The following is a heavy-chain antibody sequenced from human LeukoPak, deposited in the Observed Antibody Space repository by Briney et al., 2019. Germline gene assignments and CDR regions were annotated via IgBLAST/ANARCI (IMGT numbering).Heavy chain of an antibody. D-gene: IGHD5-18*01. Sequence: KIGESLKISCKGSGYSFTSYWMSWVRQMPGKGLEWMGIIYPGDSDTRYSPSFQGQVTISADKSISTAYLQWSSLKASDTAVYYCARGRGYSYGYGYYFDYWGQGTLVTVSS. CDR1: GYSFTSYW. J-gene: IGHJ4*02. CDR2: IYPGDSDT. CDR3: ARGRGYSYGYGYYFDY. V-gene: IGHV5-51*01.